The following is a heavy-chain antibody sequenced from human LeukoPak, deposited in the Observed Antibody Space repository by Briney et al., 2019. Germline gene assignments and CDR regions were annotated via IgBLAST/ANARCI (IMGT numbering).Heavy chain of an antibody. Sequence: GGSLRPSCAASGFTFSSYGMHCVRQAPGKGLEWVSVISYYGSNKYYADYVKGRFTISRDNSKNTLYLQMNSVRAEDTAVYYCAKDSQVFWSGYPNWFDPWGEGTLVTVSS. J-gene: IGHJ5*02. D-gene: IGHD3-3*01. V-gene: IGHV3-30*18. CDR3: AKDSQVFWSGYPNWFDP. CDR1: GFTFSSYG. CDR2: ISYYGSNK.